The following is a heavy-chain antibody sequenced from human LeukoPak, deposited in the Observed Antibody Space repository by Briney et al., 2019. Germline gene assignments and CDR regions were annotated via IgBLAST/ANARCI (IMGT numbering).Heavy chain of an antibody. CDR2: FDPEDGET. CDR1: GYTLTELS. D-gene: IGHD6-13*01. V-gene: IGHV1-24*01. J-gene: IGHJ4*02. CDR3: ATDPIGYSSSWYASL. Sequence: GASVKVSCKVSGYTLTELSMHWVRQAPGKGLEWMGGFDPEDGETIYAQKFQGRVTMTEDTSTDTAYMELSSLRSEDTAVYYCATDPIGYSSSWYASLWGQGTLVTVSP.